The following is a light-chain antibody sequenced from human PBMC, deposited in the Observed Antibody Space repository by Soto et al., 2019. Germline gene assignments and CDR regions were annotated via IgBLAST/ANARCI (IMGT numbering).Light chain of an antibody. CDR2: EVT. J-gene: IGLJ3*02. CDR3: SSYTNTNTLV. V-gene: IGLV2-14*01. Sequence: SALTQPASVSGSPGQSISISCTGTSDDIDTYDYISWYQQHPGKAPKLIIYEVTYRPSGVSDRFSGSKSGNTASLTITGLQAEDAGDYYFSSYTNTNTLVFGGGTKLTVL. CDR1: SDDIDTYDY.